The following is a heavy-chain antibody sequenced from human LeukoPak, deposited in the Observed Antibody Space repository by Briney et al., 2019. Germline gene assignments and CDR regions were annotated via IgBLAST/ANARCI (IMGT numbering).Heavy chain of an antibody. CDR2: IHYSGST. Sequence: PSETLSLTCTVSGDSISSGDHYWSWIRQPPGKGLEWIGYIHYSGSTYYNPSLKSRLIMSVDMSKNQFSLSLNSLTAADSAVYYCASAAADKNSCYFFDYWGQGALVTVSS. V-gene: IGHV4-30-4*01. D-gene: IGHD2/OR15-2a*01. CDR3: ASAAADKNSCYFFDY. CDR1: GDSISSGDHY. J-gene: IGHJ4*02.